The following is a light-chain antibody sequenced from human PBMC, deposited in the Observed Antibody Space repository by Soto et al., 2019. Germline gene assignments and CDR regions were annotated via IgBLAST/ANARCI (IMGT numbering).Light chain of an antibody. CDR2: DAS. CDR3: QQRTNWLT. CDR1: QNVSTY. V-gene: IGKV3-11*01. J-gene: IGKJ3*01. Sequence: EIVLTQSPATLSLSPGERVTLSCRASQNVSTYLAWYQQKPGQAPRLLIYDASNRATGIPARFSGSGSGTDFTLTISSLEPEDFAVYHRQQRTNWLTFGPGTKVDIK.